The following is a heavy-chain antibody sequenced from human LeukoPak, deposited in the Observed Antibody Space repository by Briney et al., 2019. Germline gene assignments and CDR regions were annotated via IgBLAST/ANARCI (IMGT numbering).Heavy chain of an antibody. D-gene: IGHD6-13*01. V-gene: IGHV1-18*04. J-gene: IGHJ5*02. CDR2: ISAYNGNT. CDR3: ARGGSSRVNNWFDP. CDR1: GYTFTSYY. Sequence: ASVKVSCKASGYTFTSYYMHWVRQAPGQGLEWMGWISAYNGNTNYAQKLQGRVTMTTDTSTSTAYMELRSLRSDDTAVYYCARGGSSRVNNWFDPWGQGTLVTVSS.